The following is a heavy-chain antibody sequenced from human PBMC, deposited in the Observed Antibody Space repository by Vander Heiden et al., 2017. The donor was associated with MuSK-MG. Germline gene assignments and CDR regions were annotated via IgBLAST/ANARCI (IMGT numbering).Heavy chain of an antibody. D-gene: IGHD3-10*01. CDR3: ARGLLYYYGSGDNWFDP. CDR1: GYTFTGYY. Sequence: QVQLVQSGAEVKKPGASVKVSCKASGYTFTGYYMHWVRQAPGQGLEWMGWINPNSGGTNYAQKFQGRVTMTRDTSISTAYMELSRLRSDDTAVYYCARGLLYYYGSGDNWFDPWGQGTLVTVSS. J-gene: IGHJ5*02. CDR2: INPNSGGT. V-gene: IGHV1-2*02.